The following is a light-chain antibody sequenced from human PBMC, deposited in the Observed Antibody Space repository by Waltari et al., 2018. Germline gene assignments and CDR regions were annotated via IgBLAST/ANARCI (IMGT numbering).Light chain of an antibody. CDR2: VNSDGSQ. CDR3: QTGGHGTWV. V-gene: IGLV4-69*01. Sequence: QLVLTQSPSASASLGASVKLTCTLDSGHSSNIIPWHQQKPEKGPRFLMKVNSDGSQTKGDEIPDRFSGSSSGPERYLTISSVQSEDEADYYCQTGGHGTWVFGGGTKLTVL. J-gene: IGLJ3*02. CDR1: SGHSSNI.